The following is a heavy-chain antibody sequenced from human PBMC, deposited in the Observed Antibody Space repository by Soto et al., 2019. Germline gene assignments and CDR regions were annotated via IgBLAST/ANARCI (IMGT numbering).Heavy chain of an antibody. J-gene: IGHJ6*02. D-gene: IGHD1-26*01. V-gene: IGHV3-48*02. CDR1: GFTFSSYS. CDR2: ISSSSSTI. CDR3: ARDLGKGGSYLDYYYYYGMDV. Sequence: GGSLRLSCAASGFTFSSYSMNWVRQAPGKGLEWVSYISSSSSTIYYADSVKGRFTISRDNAKNSLYLQMNSLRDEDTAVYYCARDLGKGGSYLDYYYYYGMDVWGQGTTVTVSS.